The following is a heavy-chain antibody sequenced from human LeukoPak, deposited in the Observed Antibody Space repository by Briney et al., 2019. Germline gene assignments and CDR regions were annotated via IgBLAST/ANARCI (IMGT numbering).Heavy chain of an antibody. CDR1: GDSISSGDYY. CDR3: ARRPGGWYFYYFDY. J-gene: IGHJ4*02. CDR2: INHSGST. D-gene: IGHD6-19*01. V-gene: IGHV4-39*07. Sequence: SETLSLTCTVSGDSISSGDYYWSWIRQPPGKGLEWIGEINHSGSTNYNPSLKSRVTISVDTSKNQFSLKLSSVTAADTAVYYCARRPGGWYFYYFDYWGQGTLVTVSS.